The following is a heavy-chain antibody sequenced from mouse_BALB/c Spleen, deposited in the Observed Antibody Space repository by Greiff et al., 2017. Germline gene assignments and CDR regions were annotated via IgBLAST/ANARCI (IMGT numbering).Heavy chain of an antibody. D-gene: IGHD2-1*01. CDR1: GFTFSSYT. CDR3: TSNYGNYLYWYFDV. V-gene: IGHV5-6-4*01. Sequence: EVMLVESGGGLVKPGGSLKLSCAASGFTFSSYTMSWVRQTPEKRLEWVATISSGGSYTYYPASVKGRFTISRDNAKNTLYLQMSSLKSEDTAMYYCTSNYGNYLYWYFDVWGAGTTVTVSS. J-gene: IGHJ1*01. CDR2: ISSGGSYT.